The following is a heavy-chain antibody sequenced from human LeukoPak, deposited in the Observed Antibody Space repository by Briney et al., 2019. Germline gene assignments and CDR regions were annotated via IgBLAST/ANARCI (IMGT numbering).Heavy chain of an antibody. J-gene: IGHJ5*02. CDR1: GGSFSGYY. CDR3: ARAMVYATGRGSWFDP. Sequence: PSETLSLTCAVYGGSFSGYYWSWIRQPPGKGLEWIGEINHSGSTNYNPSLKSRVTISVDTSKNQFSLKLSSVTAEDTAVYYCARAMVYATGRGSWFDPWGQGTLVTVSS. CDR2: INHSGST. D-gene: IGHD2-8*01. V-gene: IGHV4-34*01.